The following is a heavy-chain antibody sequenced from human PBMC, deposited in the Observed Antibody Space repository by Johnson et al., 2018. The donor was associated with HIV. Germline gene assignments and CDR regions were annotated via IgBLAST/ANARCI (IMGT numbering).Heavy chain of an antibody. D-gene: IGHD2-21*01. V-gene: IGHV3-9*01. J-gene: IGHJ3*02. Sequence: VQLVESGGGLVQPGRSLRLSCAASGFTFDDYAMHWVRQAPGKGLEWVSGISWNSGSIGYADYVKGRFTISRDNSKNTLYLQMNSLRDEETAVYYCAGGGGCGGDCYSGYDAFDIWGQGTMVTVSS. CDR1: GFTFDDYA. CDR2: ISWNSGSI. CDR3: AGGGGCGGDCYSGYDAFDI.